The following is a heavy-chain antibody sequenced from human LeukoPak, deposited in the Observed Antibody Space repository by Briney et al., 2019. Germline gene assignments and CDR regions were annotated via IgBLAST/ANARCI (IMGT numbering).Heavy chain of an antibody. CDR1: GYSISSGYY. D-gene: IGHD6-13*01. CDR3: ARQSYSSSWGSYYFDY. J-gene: IGHJ4*02. Sequence: SETLSLTCTVSGYSISSGYYWGWIRQPPGKGLEWIGSIYYSGSTYYNLSLKSRVTISVDTSKNQFSLKLSSVTAADTAVYYCARQSYSSSWGSYYFDYWGQGTLVTVSS. V-gene: IGHV4-38-2*02. CDR2: IYYSGST.